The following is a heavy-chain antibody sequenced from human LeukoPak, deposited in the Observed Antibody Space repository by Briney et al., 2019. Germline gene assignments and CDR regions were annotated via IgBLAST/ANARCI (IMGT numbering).Heavy chain of an antibody. J-gene: IGHJ3*02. D-gene: IGHD5-12*01. CDR2: MYSGGSA. V-gene: IGHV3-53*01. CDR3: ARADGVATYAFDI. CDR1: GFTVRSNY. Sequence: WGSLRLSCAASGFTVRSNYMSWLRQAPGKGLDWVAVMYSGGSAYYPDSVKGGFTISRDNSKNTLDLQMDSLSAEDTAVYYCARADGVATYAFDIWGQGTLVTVSS.